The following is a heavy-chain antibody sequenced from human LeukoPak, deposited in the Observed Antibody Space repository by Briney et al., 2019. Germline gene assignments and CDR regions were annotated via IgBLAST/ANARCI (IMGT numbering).Heavy chain of an antibody. Sequence: PGGSLRLSCVASGFFISTYNMNWVRQAPGKGLEWVSYISSSSSTIYYADSVKGRFAISRDNAQNSLYPQMNSLRDDDTAVYYCARDVSGYPYWGQGTLVTVSS. CDR1: GFFISTYN. V-gene: IGHV3-48*02. CDR2: ISSSSSTI. D-gene: IGHD5-12*01. CDR3: ARDVSGYPY. J-gene: IGHJ4*02.